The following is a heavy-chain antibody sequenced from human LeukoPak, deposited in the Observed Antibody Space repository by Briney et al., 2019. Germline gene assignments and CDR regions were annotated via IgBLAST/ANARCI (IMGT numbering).Heavy chain of an antibody. V-gene: IGHV4-59*01. CDR2: IYYSGST. D-gene: IGHD6-13*01. CDR3: ARDGAAAGEYFQH. CDR1: GGSISSYY. J-gene: IGHJ1*01. Sequence: SETLSLACTVSGGSISSYYWSWIRQPPGKGLEWIGYIYYSGSTNYNPSLKSRVTISVDTSKNQFSLKLSSVTAADTAVYYCARDGAAAGEYFQHWGQGTLVTVPS.